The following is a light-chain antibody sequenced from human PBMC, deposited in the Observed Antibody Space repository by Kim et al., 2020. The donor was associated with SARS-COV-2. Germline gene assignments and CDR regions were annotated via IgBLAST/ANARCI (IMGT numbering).Light chain of an antibody. V-gene: IGLV2-14*03. CDR2: DVT. CDR1: SSDVGAHDY. CDR3: CSYTTSTTWV. J-gene: IGLJ3*02. Sequence: GPSNTISCTGTSSDVGAHDYVAWYQQHPNKAPQLMIYDVTKRPSGVSTRFSGSKSGNTASLTISGLQAEDEADYYCCSYTTSTTWVFGGGTQLTVL.